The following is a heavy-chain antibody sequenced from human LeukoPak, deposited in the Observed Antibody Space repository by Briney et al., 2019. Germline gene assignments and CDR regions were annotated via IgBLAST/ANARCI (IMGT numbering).Heavy chain of an antibody. D-gene: IGHD5-12*01. CDR2: IRYDGSNK. CDR1: GFTFSSYA. CDR3: ASSKGRGYSGYDFDS. J-gene: IGHJ4*02. Sequence: PGGSLRLSCAASGFTFSSYAMSWVRQAPGKGLEWVAFIRYDGSNKYYADSVKGRFTISRDNSKNTLYLQMNSLRAEDTAVYYCASSKGRGYSGYDFDSWGQGTLVTVSS. V-gene: IGHV3-30*02.